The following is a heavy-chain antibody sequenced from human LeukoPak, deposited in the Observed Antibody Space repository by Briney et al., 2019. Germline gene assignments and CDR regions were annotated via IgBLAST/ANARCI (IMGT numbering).Heavy chain of an antibody. D-gene: IGHD1-1*01. CDR1: GFTFSSYS. V-gene: IGHV3-48*01. CDR2: ISSSSSTI. J-gene: IGHJ4*02. CDR3: ARRARYPDY. Sequence: GGSLRLSCAASGFTFSSYSMNWVRQAPGKGLEWVSYISSSSSTIYYADSVKGRFTISRGNAKNSLYLQMNSLRAEDTAAYYCARRARYPDYWGQGILVTVSS.